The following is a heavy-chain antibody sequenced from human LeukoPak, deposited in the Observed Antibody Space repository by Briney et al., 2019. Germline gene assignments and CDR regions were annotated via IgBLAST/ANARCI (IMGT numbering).Heavy chain of an antibody. Sequence: PSEILSLTCTVSGGSISSSSYYWGWIRQPPGKGLEWIGSIYYSGSTYYNPSLKSRVTISVDTSKNQFSLKLSSVTAADTAVYYCASRYSSSWYAGDYWGQGTLVTVSS. D-gene: IGHD6-13*01. CDR1: GGSISSSSYY. V-gene: IGHV4-39*01. CDR2: IYYSGST. J-gene: IGHJ4*02. CDR3: ASRYSSSWYAGDY.